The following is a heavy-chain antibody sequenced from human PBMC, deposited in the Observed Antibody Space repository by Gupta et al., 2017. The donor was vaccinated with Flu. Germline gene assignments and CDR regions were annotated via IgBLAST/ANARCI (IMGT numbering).Heavy chain of an antibody. CDR1: GFTFSSYS. J-gene: IGHJ4*02. V-gene: IGHV3-21*01. CDR3: AATRVGATKIDY. Sequence: EVQLVESGGGLVKPGGSLRLSCPASGFTFSSYSMNWVRQAPGKGLEWVSYISSSSSYIYHADSVKGRFTISRDNAKKSLYLKMNRLRAEYTAVYYCAATRVGATKIDYWCQGTMVTVSS. CDR2: ISSSSSYI. D-gene: IGHD1-26*01.